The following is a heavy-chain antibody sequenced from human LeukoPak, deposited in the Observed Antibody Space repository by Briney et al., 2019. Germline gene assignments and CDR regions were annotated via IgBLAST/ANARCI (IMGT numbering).Heavy chain of an antibody. CDR1: GFTFCSYA. CDR2: ISTNGSRK. J-gene: IGHJ4*02. V-gene: IGHV3-64*01. Sequence: GSLSLSCAASGFTFCSYAMHWVRRAPGKGVEYVSTISTNGSRKYYANSVKGSFTISGNNSKNTVYLQMGSLRAEDMAVYYCARGRSYSTLDYWGQGTVVIVSS. D-gene: IGHD1-26*01. CDR3: ARGRSYSTLDY.